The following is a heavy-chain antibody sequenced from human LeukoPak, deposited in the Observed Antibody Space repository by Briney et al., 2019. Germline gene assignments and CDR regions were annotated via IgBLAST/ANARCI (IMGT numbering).Heavy chain of an antibody. V-gene: IGHV3-7*01. D-gene: IGHD3-10*01. J-gene: IGHJ4*02. CDR1: GFTFTTYW. Sequence: GGSLRLSCAASGFTFTTYWMSWVRQAPGKGLEWVANISQDGTEKYYVDSVKGRFTISRDYAKKSLFLQMNSLRVEDTAVYYCAKVAKYYYGPETYYFFEQWGQGTPVTAAS. CDR3: AKVAKYYYGPETYYFFEQ. CDR2: ISQDGTEK.